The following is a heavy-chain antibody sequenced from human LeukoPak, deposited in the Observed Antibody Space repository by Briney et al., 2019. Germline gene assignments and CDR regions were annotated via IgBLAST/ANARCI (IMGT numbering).Heavy chain of an antibody. CDR1: GGSISNFH. J-gene: IGHJ6*04. CDR2: VHNSGSI. Sequence: SETLSLTCTVSGGSISNFHWGWIRQPAGKGLEWIGRVHNSGSINYNLSLRGRVTVSVDTSKNQFSLQVNSVTAADTAVYYCASLEGAKDVDVWGTGTTVTVSS. V-gene: IGHV4-4*07. CDR3: ASLEGAKDVDV. D-gene: IGHD1-26*01.